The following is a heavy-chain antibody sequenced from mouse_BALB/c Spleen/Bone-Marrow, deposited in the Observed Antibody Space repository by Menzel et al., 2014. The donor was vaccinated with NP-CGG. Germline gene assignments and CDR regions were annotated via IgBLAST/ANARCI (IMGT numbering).Heavy chain of an antibody. CDR3: TRSTGAMDY. CDR1: DYTFTSYW. Sequence: VQLQQSGAELAKPGASVKMSCKASDYTFTSYWMHWVKQRPGQGLEWIGYINPSTGYTECNQNFKDKATLTADKSSITAYMQLSSLTSEDSAVYYCTRSTGAMDYWGQGTSVTVSS. D-gene: IGHD3-2*01. CDR2: INPSTGYT. V-gene: IGHV1-7*01. J-gene: IGHJ4*01.